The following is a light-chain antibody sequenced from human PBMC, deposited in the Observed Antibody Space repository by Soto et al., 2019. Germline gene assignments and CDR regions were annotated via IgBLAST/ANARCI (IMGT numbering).Light chain of an antibody. CDR2: GAS. V-gene: IGKV3-20*01. J-gene: IGKJ1*01. CDR1: QSVSSNY. Sequence: ESVLTQSPGTLSVSPVERATLSCSASQSVSSNYLAWYQQKPGQAPRLLIYGASTRATGIPDRFSGSGSGTEFTLTISSLQPDDFATYYCQQYNSYSWTFGQGTKVDIK. CDR3: QQYNSYSWT.